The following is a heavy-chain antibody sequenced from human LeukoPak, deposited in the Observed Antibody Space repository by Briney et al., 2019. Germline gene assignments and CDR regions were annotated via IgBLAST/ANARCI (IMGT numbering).Heavy chain of an antibody. J-gene: IGHJ4*02. Sequence: GGSLRLSCAASGFSFNIYGMHWVRQAPGKGLEWMAFIWYDGSKVELAGSLKGRFTISRDNSKNSLYLQMTSLRAEDPAVYDCARGGDYYDRSGPQIFDYWGQGTLVTVSS. V-gene: IGHV3-33*01. CDR1: GFSFNIYG. CDR2: IWYDGSKV. CDR3: ARGGDYYDRSGPQIFDY. D-gene: IGHD3-22*01.